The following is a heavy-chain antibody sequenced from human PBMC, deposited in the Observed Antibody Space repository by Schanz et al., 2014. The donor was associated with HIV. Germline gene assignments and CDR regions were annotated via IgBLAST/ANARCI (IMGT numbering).Heavy chain of an antibody. CDR3: ARGIRRNCRSPTCNTGWFDP. CDR2: VRHTGGT. CDR1: GGSFRGYY. J-gene: IGHJ5*02. V-gene: IGHV4-34*01. D-gene: IGHD2-2*02. Sequence: QVQLQQWGAGLLKPSETLSLTCAVYGGSFRGYYWTWIRQFPGMGLEWIGKVRHTGGTNYNPSLKRRVTISVTRSKTQFSLKLPPVTAADTAVYYCARGIRRNCRSPTCNTGWFDPWGQGTLVTVSS.